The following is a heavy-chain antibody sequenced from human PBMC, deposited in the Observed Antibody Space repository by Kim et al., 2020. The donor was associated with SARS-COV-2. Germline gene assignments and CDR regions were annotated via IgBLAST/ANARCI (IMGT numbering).Heavy chain of an antibody. CDR3: ARGGTAMVGVDY. CDR2: IYYSGST. V-gene: IGHV4-59*13. Sequence: SETLSLTCTVSGGSISSYYWSWIRQPPGKGLEWIGYIYYSGSTNYNPSLKSRVTISVDTSKNQFSLKLSSVTAADTAVYYCARGGTAMVGVDYWGQGTLVTVSS. J-gene: IGHJ4*02. CDR1: GGSISSYY. D-gene: IGHD5-18*01.